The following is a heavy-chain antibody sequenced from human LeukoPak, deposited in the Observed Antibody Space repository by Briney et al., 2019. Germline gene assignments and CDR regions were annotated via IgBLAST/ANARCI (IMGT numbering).Heavy chain of an antibody. CDR3: AKDRGQLVPFDY. V-gene: IGHV3-30*02. Sequence: GGSLRLSCAASGFTFSSYGMHWVRQAPGKGLEWVAFIRYDGSNKYYADSVKGRFTISRDNSKNTLYLQMNSLRAEDTAVYYCAKDRGQLVPFDYWGQGTLVTVLS. CDR1: GFTFSSYG. D-gene: IGHD6-6*01. CDR2: IRYDGSNK. J-gene: IGHJ4*02.